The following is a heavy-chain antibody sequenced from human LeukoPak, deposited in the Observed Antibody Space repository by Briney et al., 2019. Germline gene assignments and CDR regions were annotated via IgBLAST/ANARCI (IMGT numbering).Heavy chain of an antibody. CDR1: GGSISSGSYY. J-gene: IGHJ3*02. D-gene: IGHD2-15*01. V-gene: IGHV4-61*02. CDR2: IYTSGST. CDR3: ARGFTRTGDAFDI. Sequence: PSQTLSLTCTVSGGSISSGSYYWSWIRQPDGKGLEWIGRIYTSGSTDYNPSLKSRLTISVDTSENQFSLKLSSVTAADTAVYYCARGFTRTGDAFDIWGQGTMVTVSS.